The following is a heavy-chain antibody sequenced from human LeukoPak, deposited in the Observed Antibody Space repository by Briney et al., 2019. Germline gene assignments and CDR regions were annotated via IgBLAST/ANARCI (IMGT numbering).Heavy chain of an antibody. Sequence: ATVKLSCKTSGYIFTDHYMHWVRQAPAKGLEWMGRFDPEGGDTLYAEKFQGRVTITADTSTATSYMEVSSLTSEDTAVYYCATDAEYRIAARKLDYWGQGTLVTVSA. CDR2: FDPEGGDT. CDR3: ATDAEYRIAARKLDY. J-gene: IGHJ4*02. CDR1: GYIFTDHY. V-gene: IGHV1-69-2*01. D-gene: IGHD6-6*01.